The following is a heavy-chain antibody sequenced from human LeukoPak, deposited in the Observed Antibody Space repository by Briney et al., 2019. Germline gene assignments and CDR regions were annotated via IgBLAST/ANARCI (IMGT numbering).Heavy chain of an antibody. V-gene: IGHV4-39*01. J-gene: IGHJ4*02. Sequence: SETLSLTCTVSGGSISSSSYYWGWIRQPPGKGLEWIGGIYYSGSTYYNPSLKSRVTISVDTSKNQFSLKLSSVTAADTAVYYCARHLGYYGSGSYNYWGQGTLVTVYS. CDR1: GGSISSSSYY. CDR2: IYYSGST. D-gene: IGHD3-10*01. CDR3: ARHLGYYGSGSYNY.